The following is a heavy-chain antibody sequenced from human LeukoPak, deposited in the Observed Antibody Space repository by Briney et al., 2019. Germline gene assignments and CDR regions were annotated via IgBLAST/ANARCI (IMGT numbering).Heavy chain of an antibody. V-gene: IGHV4-59*01. CDR1: GGSISSYY. CDR3: ARVMDGNLDY. CDR2: IYYSGST. Sequence: SGTLSLTCTVSGGSISSYYWSWIRQPPGKGLEWIGYIYYSGSTNYNPSLKSRVTISVDTSKNQFSLKLSSVTAADTAVYYCARVMDGNLDYWGQGTLVTVSS. J-gene: IGHJ4*02. D-gene: IGHD6-19*01.